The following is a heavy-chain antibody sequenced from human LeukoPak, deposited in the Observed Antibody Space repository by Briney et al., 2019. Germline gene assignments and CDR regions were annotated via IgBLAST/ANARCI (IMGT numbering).Heavy chain of an antibody. V-gene: IGHV3-74*01. J-gene: IGHJ4*02. CDR1: GFTFSRSW. CDR3: AKDQSSGWPHYFDY. D-gene: IGHD6-19*01. Sequence: GGSLRLSRAASGFTFSRSWMHWVRQAPGKGLVWVSRINDDGSTTSYADSVKGRFTISRDNAKNTLYLQMNSLRAEDTAVYYCAKDQSSGWPHYFDYWGQGTLVTVSS. CDR2: INDDGSTT.